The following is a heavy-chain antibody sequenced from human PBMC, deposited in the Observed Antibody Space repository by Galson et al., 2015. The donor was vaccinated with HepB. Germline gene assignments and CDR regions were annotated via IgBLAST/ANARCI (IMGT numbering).Heavy chain of an antibody. J-gene: IGHJ6*02. CDR2: INQDGSSK. CDR3: ARRISLVRGIMTKPDYYYGMDV. V-gene: IGHV3-7*03. D-gene: IGHD3-10*01. CDR1: GFTFSSYW. Sequence: SLRLSCAASGFTFSSYWMNWVRQAPGKGLEWVAHINQDGSSKYYVDSVKGRFTISRDNAKDSVYLQLDSLRAEDTAVYYCARRISLVRGIMTKPDYYYGMDVWGQGTTVTVAS.